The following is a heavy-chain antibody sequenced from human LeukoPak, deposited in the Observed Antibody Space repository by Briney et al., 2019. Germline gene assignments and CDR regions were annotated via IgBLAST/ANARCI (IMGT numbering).Heavy chain of an antibody. CDR2: INPSGGST. D-gene: IGHD6-19*01. Sequence: GASVKVSCKASGYTFTSYYIHWVRQAPGQGLEWMGIINPSGGSTSYAQKFQGRVTMTRGMSTNTVYMELSSLRSEDTAVYYCARESSAVAAGHYWGQGTLVTVSS. V-gene: IGHV1-46*01. CDR1: GYTFTSYY. J-gene: IGHJ4*02. CDR3: ARESSAVAAGHY.